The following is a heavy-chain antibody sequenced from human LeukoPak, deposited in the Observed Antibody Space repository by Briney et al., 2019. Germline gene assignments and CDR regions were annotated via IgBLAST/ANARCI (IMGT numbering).Heavy chain of an antibody. Sequence: SVKVSCKASGGTFSSDAISWVRQAPGQGLEWMGGIIPIFGTANYAQRFQGRVTITADESTSIAYMELSSLRSEDTAVYYCAREGSSWYKYWGQGTLVTVSS. J-gene: IGHJ4*02. CDR2: IIPIFGTA. CDR3: AREGSSWYKY. CDR1: GGTFSSDA. D-gene: IGHD6-13*01. V-gene: IGHV1-69*13.